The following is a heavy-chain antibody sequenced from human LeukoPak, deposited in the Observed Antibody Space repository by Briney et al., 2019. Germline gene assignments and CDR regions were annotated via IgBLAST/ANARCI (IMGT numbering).Heavy chain of an antibody. CDR1: GFTFSDYY. J-gene: IGHJ4*02. CDR3: GRDLDWGAFDH. Sequence: GGSLRLSCAASGFTFSDYYMSWIRQAPGKGLEWVSYISSRGSTTYYADSVKGRFTISRDNSKNALYLQMNSLRAEDTAVYYCGRDLDWGAFDHWGQGTLVTVSS. V-gene: IGHV3-11*01. CDR2: ISSRGSTT. D-gene: IGHD3-9*01.